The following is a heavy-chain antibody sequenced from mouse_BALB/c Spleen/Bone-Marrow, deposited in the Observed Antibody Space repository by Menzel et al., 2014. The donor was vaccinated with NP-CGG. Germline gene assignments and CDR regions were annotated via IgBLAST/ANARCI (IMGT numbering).Heavy chain of an antibody. Sequence: EVQGVESGPGLVKPSQSLSLTCTVTGCSITSDYAWNWIRQFPGDKLEWMGYINYSGFTTYNPSLKSRISIIRDTSKNQLFLQLNSVTTEDTATYYCAREDNYAFAYWGQGTLVTVSA. V-gene: IGHV3-2*02. J-gene: IGHJ3*01. CDR2: INYSGFT. CDR3: AREDNYAFAY. D-gene: IGHD1-3*01. CDR1: GCSITSDYA.